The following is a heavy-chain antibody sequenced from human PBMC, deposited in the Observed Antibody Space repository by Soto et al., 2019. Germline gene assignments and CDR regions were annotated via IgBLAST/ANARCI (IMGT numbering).Heavy chain of an antibody. CDR3: AKDMPASAYSSGWYYFDY. Sequence: EVQLVESGGGLVQPGRSLRLSCAASGFTFDEYAMHWVRQAPGKGLEWVSGISWNSGSIGYADSVKGRFTISRDNAKNSLYLQMNSLRAEDMALYYCAKDMPASAYSSGWYYFDYWGHGTLVTVSS. CDR1: GFTFDEYA. V-gene: IGHV3-9*03. D-gene: IGHD6-19*01. J-gene: IGHJ4*01. CDR2: ISWNSGSI.